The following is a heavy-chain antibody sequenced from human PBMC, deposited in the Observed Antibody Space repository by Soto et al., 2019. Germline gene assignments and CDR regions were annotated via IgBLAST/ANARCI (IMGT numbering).Heavy chain of an antibody. V-gene: IGHV1-3*01. D-gene: IGHD3-22*01. Sequence: ASVKVSCEASGYTFTSYGINWVRQAPGRGLEWMGWINPGNGNTKYSQQFQGRVIIDRDTSASTAYMELSSLRPEDTAVYYCAIVGYFDSPNSLVYWGPGPLVTVSS. J-gene: IGHJ4*02. CDR1: GYTFTSYG. CDR2: INPGNGNT. CDR3: AIVGYFDSPNSLVY.